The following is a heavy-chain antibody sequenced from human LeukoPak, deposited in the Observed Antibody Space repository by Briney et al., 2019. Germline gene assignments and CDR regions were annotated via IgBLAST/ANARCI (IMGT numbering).Heavy chain of an antibody. J-gene: IGHJ4*02. CDR2: ISWNSGSI. V-gene: IGHV3-9*01. CDR1: GFTFDDYA. Sequence: PGGSLRLSCAASGFTFDDYAMHWLRQAPGRGLEWVSGISWNSGSIGYADSVKGRFTISRDNAKNSLYLQMNSLRAEDTAVYYCARGPSGYHNTGGQGTLVTVSS. CDR3: ARGPSGYHNT. D-gene: IGHD5-12*01.